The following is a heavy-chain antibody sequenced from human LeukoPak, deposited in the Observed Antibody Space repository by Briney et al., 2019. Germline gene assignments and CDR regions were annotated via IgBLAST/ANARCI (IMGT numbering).Heavy chain of an antibody. CDR2: INSDGSST. CDR3: ARGGYCSGGSCYDIFDY. J-gene: IGHJ4*02. CDR1: GFTFSSYW. D-gene: IGHD2-15*01. Sequence: TGGSLRLSCAASGFTFSSYWMHWVRQAPGKGLVWVSRINSDGSSTSYADSVKGRFTISRDNAKNTLYLQMNSLRAEDTAVYYCARGGYCSGGSCYDIFDYWSQGTLVTVSS. V-gene: IGHV3-74*01.